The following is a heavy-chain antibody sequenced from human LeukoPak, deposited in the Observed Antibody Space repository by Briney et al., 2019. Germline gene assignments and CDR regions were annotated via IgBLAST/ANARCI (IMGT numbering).Heavy chain of an antibody. CDR1: GGSFSGYY. Sequence: SETLSLTCAVYGGSFSGYYWSWIRQPPGKGLEWIGEINHSGSTNYNPSLKSRVTISVDTSKNQFSLKLSSVTAADTAVYYCARGRMDYWGQGTLVTVSS. V-gene: IGHV4-34*01. CDR3: ARGRMDY. CDR2: INHSGST. J-gene: IGHJ4*02. D-gene: IGHD1-14*01.